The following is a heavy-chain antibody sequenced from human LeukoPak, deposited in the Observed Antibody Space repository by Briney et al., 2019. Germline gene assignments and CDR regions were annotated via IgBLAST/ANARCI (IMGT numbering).Heavy chain of an antibody. CDR2: ISWNSGSI. CDR1: GFTFDDYA. CDR3: AKDMGGGYVRAGFDY. Sequence: GGSLRLSCAASGFTFDDYAMHWVRRAPGKGLEWVSGISWNSGSIGYADSVKGRFTISRDNAKNSLYLQMNSLRAEDTALYYCAKDMGGGYVRAGFDYWGQGTLVTVSS. D-gene: IGHD5-12*01. J-gene: IGHJ4*02. V-gene: IGHV3-9*01.